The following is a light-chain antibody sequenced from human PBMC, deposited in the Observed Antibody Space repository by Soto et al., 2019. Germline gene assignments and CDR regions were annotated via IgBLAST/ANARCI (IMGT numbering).Light chain of an antibody. CDR3: QQYAASPRT. J-gene: IGKJ1*01. Sequence: EIVLTQSPGTLSLSPRERATLSCRASQSVSNNYLAWYQHRPGQAPRLLMYGASTRAPGIPDRFSGSGSGTDFTLTISRLKPEDFAVYYCQQYAASPRTFGQGTQVEV. CDR2: GAS. CDR1: QSVSNNY. V-gene: IGKV3-20*01.